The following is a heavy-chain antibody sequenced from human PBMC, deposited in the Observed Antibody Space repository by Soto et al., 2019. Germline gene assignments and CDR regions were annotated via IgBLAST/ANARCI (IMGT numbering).Heavy chain of an antibody. CDR2: IYYSGST. CDR3: ARLGPTTVPTSYFTGNYNGMDV. CDR1: GGSISSGDYY. D-gene: IGHD4-17*01. Sequence: QVQLQESGPGLVKPSQTLSLTCTVSGGSISSGDYYWSWIRQPPGKGLEWIGDIYYSGSTYYNPSLRSRLTISVDTSMNQFSLKLSSVTAADTAVYCCARLGPTTVPTSYFTGNYNGMDVWGQGTTVAVSS. J-gene: IGHJ6*02. V-gene: IGHV4-30-4*01.